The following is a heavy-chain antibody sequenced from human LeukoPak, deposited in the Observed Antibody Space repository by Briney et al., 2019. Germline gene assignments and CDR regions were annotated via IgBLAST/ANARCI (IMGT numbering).Heavy chain of an antibody. D-gene: IGHD4-11*01. CDR3: ARLPSGDV. CDR1: GFTFSSYA. V-gene: IGHV3-23*01. J-gene: IGHJ6*02. Sequence: GGSLRLSCAASGFTFSSYAMSWVRQAPGKGLEWVSAISGSDGRTYYADSVKGRFTISRDNSKNTLYLQMSSLRAEDTAVYYCARLPSGDVWGQGTTVTVSS. CDR2: ISGSDGRT.